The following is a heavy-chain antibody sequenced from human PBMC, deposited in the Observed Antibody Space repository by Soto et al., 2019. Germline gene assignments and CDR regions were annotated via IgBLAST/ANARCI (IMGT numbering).Heavy chain of an antibody. CDR2: ISGSGGST. CDR1: GFTFSSYA. D-gene: IGHD3-9*01. J-gene: IGHJ3*02. V-gene: IGHV3-23*01. Sequence: PGGSLRLSCAASGFTFSSYAMSWVRQAPGKGLEWVSAISGSGGSTYYADSVKGRFTISRDNSKNTLYLQMNSLRAEDTAVYYSAKDLNGGNYDILTGSVGRPHAFDIWGQGTMVTVSS. CDR3: AKDLNGGNYDILTGSVGRPHAFDI.